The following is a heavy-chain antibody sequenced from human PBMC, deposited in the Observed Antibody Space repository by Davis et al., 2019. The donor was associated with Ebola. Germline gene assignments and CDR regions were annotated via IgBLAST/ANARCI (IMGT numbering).Heavy chain of an antibody. CDR1: GNSFTSHW. J-gene: IGHJ3*02. CDR2: IYTGDSDT. Sequence: GESLKIPCKDSGNSFTSHWIGWVRQLPGKGLEWMGIIYTGDSDTRYSPSFRGQVTISADKSIKTAFLQWSSLKASDTAMYYCASLRRTITGMDDAFEIWGQGTMVTVSS. CDR3: ASLRRTITGMDDAFEI. D-gene: IGHD2-8*02. V-gene: IGHV5-51*01.